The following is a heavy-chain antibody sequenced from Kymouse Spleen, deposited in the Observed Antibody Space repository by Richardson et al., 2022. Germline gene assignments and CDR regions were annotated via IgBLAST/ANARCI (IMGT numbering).Heavy chain of an antibody. CDR1: GGTFSSYA. J-gene: IGHJ6*02. Sequence: QVQLVQSGAEVKKPGSSVKVSCKASGGTFSSYAISWVRQAPGQGLEWMGGIIPIFGTANYAQKFQGRVTITTDESTSTAYMELSSLRSEDTAVYYCASFELELRGHYYYYYGMDVWGQGTTVTVSS. V-gene: IGHV1-69*05. CDR3: ASFELELRGHYYYYYGMDV. D-gene: IGHD1-7*01. CDR2: IIPIFGTA.